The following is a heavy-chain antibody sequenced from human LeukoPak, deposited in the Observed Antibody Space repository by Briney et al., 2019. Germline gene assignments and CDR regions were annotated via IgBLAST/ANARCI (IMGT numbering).Heavy chain of an antibody. CDR1: GFTFSSYS. J-gene: IGHJ3*02. D-gene: IGHD1-26*01. V-gene: IGHV3-21*01. Sequence: GGSLRLSCAASGFTFSSYSMNWVRQAPGKGLEWVSSISSSSSYIYYADSVKGRFTISRDNAKNSLYLQMNSLRAEDTAVYYCARDRGSYSYGAFDIWGQGTMATVSS. CDR2: ISSSSSYI. CDR3: ARDRGSYSYGAFDI.